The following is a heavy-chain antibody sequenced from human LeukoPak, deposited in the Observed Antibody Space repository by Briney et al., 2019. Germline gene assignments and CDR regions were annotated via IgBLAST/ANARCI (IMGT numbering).Heavy chain of an antibody. CDR2: IYYSGST. J-gene: IGHJ4*02. D-gene: IGHD3-22*01. V-gene: IGHV4-39*07. Sequence: TSETLSLTCTVSGGSISSSSYYWGWIRQPPGKGLEWIGSIYYSGSTYYNPSLKSRVTISVDTSKNQFSLKLSSVTAADTAVYYCARASDYYDRLVNYWGQGTLVTVSS. CDR3: ARASDYYDRLVNY. CDR1: GGSISSSSYY.